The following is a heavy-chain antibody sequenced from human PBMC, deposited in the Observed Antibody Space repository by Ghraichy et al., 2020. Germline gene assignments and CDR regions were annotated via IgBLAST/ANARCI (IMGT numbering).Heavy chain of an antibody. J-gene: IGHJ6*02. D-gene: IGHD6-19*01. CDR1: GFIFRTFG. CDR2: INSSGSIT. V-gene: IGHV3-48*01. Sequence: GGSLRLSCAASGFIFRTFGMSWVRQAPGKGLEWLSYINSSGSITHYADSVKGRFTISRDNDRNSVYLQLNSLRAEDTALYYCARDIERPGLSVAATGLDVCGQGTTVTV. CDR3: ARDIERPGLSVAATGLDV.